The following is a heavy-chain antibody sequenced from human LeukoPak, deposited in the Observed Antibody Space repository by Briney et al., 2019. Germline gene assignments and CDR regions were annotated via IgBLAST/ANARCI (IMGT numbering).Heavy chain of an antibody. CDR2: IYWNGGST. CDR1: GFTFDDYG. J-gene: IGHJ4*02. D-gene: IGHD2-2*01. CDR3: ARDKSPYQLLPVY. Sequence: GGSLRLSCAASGFTFDDYGMSWVRQAPGKGLEWVSAIYWNGGSTGYADSVRCRFTISRDSAKNSLYLQMNSLRADDTALYYCARDKSPYQLLPVYWGQGTLVTVSS. V-gene: IGHV3-20*04.